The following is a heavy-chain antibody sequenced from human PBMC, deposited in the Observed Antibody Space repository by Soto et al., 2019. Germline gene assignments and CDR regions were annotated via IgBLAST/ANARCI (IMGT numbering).Heavy chain of an antibody. J-gene: IGHJ6*03. D-gene: IGHD6-13*01. CDR1: GFTFSSYS. CDR3: ARDAIAEYPHYMDV. V-gene: IGHV3-48*01. Sequence: PGGSLRLSCAASGFTFSSYSMNWVRQAPGKGLEWVSYISSSSSTIYYADPVKGRFTISRDNAKNSLYLQMNSLRAEDTAVYYCARDAIAEYPHYMDVWGKGTTVTVSS. CDR2: ISSSSSTI.